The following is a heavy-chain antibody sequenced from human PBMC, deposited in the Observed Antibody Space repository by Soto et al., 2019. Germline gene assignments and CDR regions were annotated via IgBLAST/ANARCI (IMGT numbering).Heavy chain of an antibody. J-gene: IGHJ6*02. Sequence: QVQLVQSGAEVKKPGSSVKVSCKAPGGTFSSYAISWVRQAPGQGLEWMGGTIPIFGTAYYAQKFQGRVTITADESTSTAYMELSSLRSQDTAVYYCARVEVRIAAAGGYYYYGMDVWGQGTTVTVSS. CDR2: TIPIFGTA. V-gene: IGHV1-69*01. CDR1: GGTFSSYA. CDR3: ARVEVRIAAAGGYYYYGMDV. D-gene: IGHD6-13*01.